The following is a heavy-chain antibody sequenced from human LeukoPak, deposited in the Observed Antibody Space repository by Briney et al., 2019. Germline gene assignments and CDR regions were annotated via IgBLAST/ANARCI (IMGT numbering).Heavy chain of an antibody. CDR1: GGSISSYY. Sequence: SETLSLTCTVSGGSISSYYWSWIRQPAGKGLEWIGRIYTSGSTNYNPSLKSRVTMSVDTSKNQFSLKLSSVTAADTAVYYCARESILTGYYLGGLNFDYWGQGTPVTVSS. D-gene: IGHD3-9*01. CDR3: ARESILTGYYLGGLNFDY. V-gene: IGHV4-4*07. CDR2: IYTSGST. J-gene: IGHJ4*02.